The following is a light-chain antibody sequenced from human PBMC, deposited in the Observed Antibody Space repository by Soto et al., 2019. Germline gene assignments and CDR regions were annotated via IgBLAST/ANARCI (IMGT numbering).Light chain of an antibody. CDR3: SSYTSSSTPYV. V-gene: IGLV2-14*01. Sequence: QYALTQPASVSGSPGQSITISCTGTSSDVGGYNYVSWYQQHPGKAPKLMIYEVSNRPSGVSNRFSGSKSGNTASLTISGLQAEDEADYYCSSYTSSSTPYVVGTGTKVTVL. CDR1: SSDVGGYNY. CDR2: EVS. J-gene: IGLJ1*01.